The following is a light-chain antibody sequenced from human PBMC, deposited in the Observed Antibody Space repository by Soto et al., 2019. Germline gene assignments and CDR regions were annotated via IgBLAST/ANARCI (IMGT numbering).Light chain of an antibody. CDR3: QHYNSYSEA. Sequence: EIVMTQSPATLSVSPGERATLSCRASQSISSNLAWYQQKPGQAPRLLIFDASTRAAGISDRFRGSGSGTEFTLTISSLQPDDFATYYCQHYNSYSEAFGQGTKVDIK. CDR2: DAS. V-gene: IGKV3-15*01. CDR1: QSISSN. J-gene: IGKJ1*01.